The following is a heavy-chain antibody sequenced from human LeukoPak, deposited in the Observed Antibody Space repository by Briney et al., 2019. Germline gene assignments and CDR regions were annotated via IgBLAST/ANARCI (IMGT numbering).Heavy chain of an antibody. CDR1: GFIVSTHY. Sequence: PGGSLRLSCAASGFIVSTHYMSWVRQAPGKGLEWVSVIYSGGSTYYADSVKGRFTISRDNSKNTLYLQMDSLRPEDTAVYYCVKKNDYYTSKSFYVWWYFDLWGRGALVTVSS. V-gene: IGHV3-66*02. CDR3: VKKNDYYTSKSFYVWWYFDL. D-gene: IGHD2/OR15-2a*01. CDR2: IYSGGST. J-gene: IGHJ2*01.